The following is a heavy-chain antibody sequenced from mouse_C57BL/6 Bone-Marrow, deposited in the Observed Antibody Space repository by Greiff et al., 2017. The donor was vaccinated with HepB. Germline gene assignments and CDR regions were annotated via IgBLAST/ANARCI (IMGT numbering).Heavy chain of an antibody. J-gene: IGHJ4*01. CDR2: IDPNSGGT. CDR1: GYTFTSYW. V-gene: IGHV1-72*01. D-gene: IGHD1-1*01. CDR3: ARRGLITTVVATDAMDY. Sequence: QVHVKQPGAELVKPGASVKLSCKASGYTFTSYWMHWVKQRPGRGLEWIGRIDPNSGGTKYNEKFKSKATLTVDKPSSTAYMQLSSLTSEDSAVYYCARRGLITTVVATDAMDYWGQGTSVTVSS.